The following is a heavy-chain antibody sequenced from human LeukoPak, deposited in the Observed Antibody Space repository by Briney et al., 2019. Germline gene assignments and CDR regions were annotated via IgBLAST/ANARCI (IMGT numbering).Heavy chain of an antibody. CDR3: ARGDTSGYSGYAIDY. CDR1: GGSISSSSYY. D-gene: IGHD5-12*01. V-gene: IGHV4-39*07. CDR2: IYHSGST. Sequence: PSETLSLTCTVSGGSISSSSYYWGWIRQPPGKGLEWIGSIYHSGSTYYNPSLKSRVTISVNTSKNQFSLRLSSVTAADTAVYYCARGDTSGYSGYAIDYWGQGTLVTVFS. J-gene: IGHJ4*02.